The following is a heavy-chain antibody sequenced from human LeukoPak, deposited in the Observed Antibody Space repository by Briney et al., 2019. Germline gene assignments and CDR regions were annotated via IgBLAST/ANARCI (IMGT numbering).Heavy chain of an antibody. D-gene: IGHD4-17*01. J-gene: IGHJ4*02. Sequence: SETLSLTCTVSGGSINSFYWSWIRQPAGKGLEWIGRIYPSGTTHYNPSLKSRVTMSVDTSKNQFSLKLISVTAADTAVYYCADDYGDWGQGTLVTVSS. V-gene: IGHV4-4*07. CDR2: IYPSGTT. CDR1: GGSINSFY. CDR3: ADDYGD.